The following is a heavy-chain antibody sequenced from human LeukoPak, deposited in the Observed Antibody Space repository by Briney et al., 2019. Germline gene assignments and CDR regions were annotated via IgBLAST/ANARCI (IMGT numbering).Heavy chain of an antibody. Sequence: SETLSLTCTVSGGSISSGGYYWSWIRQHPGKGLEWIGYIYYSGSTYYNPSLKSRVTISVDTSKNQFSLKLSSVTAADTAVYYCARVGVPGSFDYWGQGTLVTVSS. D-gene: IGHD3-3*01. CDR2: IYYSGST. CDR3: ARVGVPGSFDY. CDR1: GGSISSGGYY. J-gene: IGHJ4*02. V-gene: IGHV4-31*03.